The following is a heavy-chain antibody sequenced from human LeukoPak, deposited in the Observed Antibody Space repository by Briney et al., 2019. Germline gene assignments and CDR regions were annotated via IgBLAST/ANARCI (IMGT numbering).Heavy chain of an antibody. CDR2: FDPEDGES. V-gene: IGHV1-24*01. J-gene: IGHJ4*02. Sequence: GALVKVSCKVSGASLSETSIHWVRQSPGQWLEWMGGFDPEDGESIFAQRFQGRFSMTEDTSTDTAYMELRSLRPEDTAVYYCATADKWEPLDYWGQGTLVTVSS. CDR1: GASLSETS. D-gene: IGHD1-26*01. CDR3: ATADKWEPLDY.